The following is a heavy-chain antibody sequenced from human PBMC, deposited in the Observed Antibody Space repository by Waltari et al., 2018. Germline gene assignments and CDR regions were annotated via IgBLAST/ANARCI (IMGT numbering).Heavy chain of an antibody. CDR2: INRYGIST. Sequence: EVQLVESGGGLVQPGGSLRLSCAASGFSFSSYWMHWVRQVPGKGLVWVSRINRYGISTDYADSVKGRFTISRDNAKNTLYLQMNSLRAEDTAVYYCGREGRGVVDYGGYWGQGTLVTVSS. CDR3: GREGRGVVDYGGY. CDR1: GFSFSSYW. J-gene: IGHJ4*02. V-gene: IGHV3-74*01. D-gene: IGHD4-17*01.